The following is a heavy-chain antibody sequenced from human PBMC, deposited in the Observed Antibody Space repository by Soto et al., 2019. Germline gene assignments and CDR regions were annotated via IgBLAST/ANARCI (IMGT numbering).Heavy chain of an antibody. V-gene: IGHV2-5*02. J-gene: IGHJ6*02. CDR2: IYWDDDE. CDR1: GFSLNTGGVG. CDR3: VRNWRYYGGDYYYGMDA. Sequence: ITLKESGPTLVKPTQTLTLTCTFSGFSLNTGGVGVGWVRQPRGKAMEWLALIYWDDDERYRPCLRSRLNITXDSXXNXLVLTMTNMDPEDTATYYCVRNWRYYGGDYYYGMDAWGQGTTVTVSS. D-gene: IGHD3-10*01.